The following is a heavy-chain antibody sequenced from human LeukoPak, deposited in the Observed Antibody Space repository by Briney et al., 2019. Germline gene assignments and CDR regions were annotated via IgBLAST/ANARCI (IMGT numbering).Heavy chain of an antibody. CDR1: GGSFSGYY. CDR3: ARGGLVRGVINTLNGFDI. Sequence: PSETLSLTCAVYGGSFSGYYWSWIRQPPGKGLEWIGEINHSGSTNYNPSLKSRVTISVDTSKNQFSLLLNSVNPEDTAMYYCARGGLVRGVINTLNGFDIWGQGTMVTVSS. V-gene: IGHV4-34*01. CDR2: INHSGST. D-gene: IGHD3-10*01. J-gene: IGHJ3*02.